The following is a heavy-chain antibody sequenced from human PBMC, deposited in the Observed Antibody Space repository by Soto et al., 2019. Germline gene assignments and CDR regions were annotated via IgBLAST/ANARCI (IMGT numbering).Heavy chain of an antibody. CDR1: GGNFSSNG. Sequence: VQLVQSGAEVKKPGSSVMVSCKAPGGNFSSNGIRWVRQAPGQGLELMGGIIPTFGTTNYAHKFRGRVTFTADESTGTAYMELSSLRSDDTAVYYCAGASDSTWYNWLDPWGQGTLVTVSS. D-gene: IGHD5-18*01. CDR3: AGASDSTWYNWLDP. CDR2: IIPTFGTT. V-gene: IGHV1-69*01. J-gene: IGHJ5*02.